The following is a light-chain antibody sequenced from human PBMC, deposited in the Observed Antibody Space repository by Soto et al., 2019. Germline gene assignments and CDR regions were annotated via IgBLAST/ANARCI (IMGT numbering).Light chain of an antibody. CDR2: GNS. CDR1: SSNIGAGYD. J-gene: IGLJ1*01. CDR3: QSYDGSLRGYV. Sequence: QSVLTQPPSVSGAPGQRVTISCTGSSSNIGAGYDVHWYQQLPGTAPKLLVYGNSNRPSGVPDRFSGSKSGTSASLAITGLQAEDEADYYCQSYDGSLRGYVFGTGTKLTVL. V-gene: IGLV1-40*01.